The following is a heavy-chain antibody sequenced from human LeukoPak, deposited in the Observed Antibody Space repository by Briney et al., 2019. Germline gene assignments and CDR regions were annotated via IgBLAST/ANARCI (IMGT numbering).Heavy chain of an antibody. CDR2: INPNSGGT. D-gene: IGHD3-3*01. Sequence: GASVKVSCKASEYTFTGYYMHWVRQAPGQGLEWMGWINPNSGGTNYAQKFQGRVTMTRDTSISTAYMELSRLRSDDTAVYYCARRRTYYDFWSGYPLEERKNWFDPWGQGTLVTVSS. J-gene: IGHJ5*02. CDR1: EYTFTGYY. CDR3: ARRRTYYDFWSGYPLEERKNWFDP. V-gene: IGHV1-2*02.